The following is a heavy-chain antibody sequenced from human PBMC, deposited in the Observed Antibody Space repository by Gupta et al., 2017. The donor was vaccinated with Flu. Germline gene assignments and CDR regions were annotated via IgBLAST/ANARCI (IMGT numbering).Heavy chain of an antibody. J-gene: IGHJ4*02. V-gene: IGHV4-38-2*02. CDR1: GYSIRSGYY. Sequence: QVQLQESGPGLVKPSETLSLTCAASGYSIRSGYYWGWIRQPPGKGLEWIGSIYHSGSTYYNPSLKSRVTISVDTSKNQFSLKLSSVTAADTAVYYCARDEVNSGYDSGVGYWGQGTLVTVSS. CDR2: IYHSGST. CDR3: ARDEVNSGYDSGVGY. D-gene: IGHD5-12*01.